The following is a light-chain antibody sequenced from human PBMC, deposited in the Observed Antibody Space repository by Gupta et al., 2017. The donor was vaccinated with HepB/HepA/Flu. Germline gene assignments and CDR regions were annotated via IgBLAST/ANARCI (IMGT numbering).Light chain of an antibody. CDR2: DAS. V-gene: IGKV1-9*01. J-gene: IGKJ3*01. CDR1: QGIGSF. Sequence: DIQLTQSPSFLSASVGDRVTITCRASQGIGSFLAWYQQKPGKAPKLLIYDASTLQSGVPSRFSGSGSGTDFTLTISSLRPEDFATYYCQQLNNCPLTFGHGTKVDVK. CDR3: QQLNNCPLT.